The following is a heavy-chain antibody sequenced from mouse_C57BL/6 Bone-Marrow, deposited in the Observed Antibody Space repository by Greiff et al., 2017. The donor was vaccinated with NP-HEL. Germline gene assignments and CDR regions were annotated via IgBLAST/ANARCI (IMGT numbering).Heavy chain of an antibody. CDR2: IDPSDSYT. D-gene: IGHD1-1*01. V-gene: IGHV1-50*01. Sequence: QVQLQQPGAELVKPGASVKLSCKASGYTFTSYWMQWVKQRPGQGLEWIGEIDPSDSYTNYNQKFKGKATLTVDTSSSTAYMPLSSLTSEDSAVYYGARDGSSYLWYVDVWGTGTTVTVSS. J-gene: IGHJ1*03. CDR3: ARDGSSYLWYVDV. CDR1: GYTFTSYW.